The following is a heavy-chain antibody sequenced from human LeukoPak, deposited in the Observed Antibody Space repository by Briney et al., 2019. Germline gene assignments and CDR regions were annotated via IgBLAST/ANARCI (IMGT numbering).Heavy chain of an antibody. D-gene: IGHD3-10*01. CDR1: DVSVTTRDSY. Sequence: SETLSLTCTVSDVSVTTRDSYWGWIRQPPGKGLEWIGSAYYSGSTYFNPSLKSRLSISVDTSKNQFSLKLSSVTAADTAVYSCARGSVRGEFDPWGQGTLVTVSS. CDR2: AYYSGST. V-gene: IGHV4-39*07. CDR3: ARGSVRGEFDP. J-gene: IGHJ5*02.